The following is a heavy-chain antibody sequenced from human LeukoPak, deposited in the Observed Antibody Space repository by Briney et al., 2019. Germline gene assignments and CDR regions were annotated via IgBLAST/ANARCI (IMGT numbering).Heavy chain of an antibody. CDR2: LNPSGST. CDR3: ARGSRLRYFDWFRFDP. Sequence: SETLSLTCTVSGGSISSYYWNWIRQPAGKGLEWIGRLNPSGSTNYNPSLQSRVTMSVDTSKNQLSLKMSSVTAADTAVYYCARGSRLRYFDWFRFDPWGQGTLVTVSS. J-gene: IGHJ5*02. CDR1: GGSISSYY. V-gene: IGHV4-4*07. D-gene: IGHD3-9*01.